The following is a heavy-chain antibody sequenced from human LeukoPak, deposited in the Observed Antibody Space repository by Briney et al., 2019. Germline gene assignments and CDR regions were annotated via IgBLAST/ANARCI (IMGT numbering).Heavy chain of an antibody. V-gene: IGHV1-8*01. CDR1: GYTFTSYD. CDR2: MNPNSGNT. J-gene: IGHJ6*02. Sequence: ASVKVSCKASGYTFTSYDINWVRQATGQGLEWMGWMNPNSGNTGYAQKFQGRVTMTRNTSISTAYMELSSLRSEDTAVYYCARGGYSGYDTTWDYYYYYGMDVWGQGTTVTVSS. CDR3: ARGGYSGYDTTWDYYYYYGMDV. D-gene: IGHD5-12*01.